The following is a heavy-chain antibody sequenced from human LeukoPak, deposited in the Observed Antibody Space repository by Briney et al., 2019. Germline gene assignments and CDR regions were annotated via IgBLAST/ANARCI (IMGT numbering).Heavy chain of an antibody. Sequence: GGSLRLSCAASVFTFSSYSMNWVREAPGKGLGWVSYISSSSSTIYYADSVKGRFTISRDNAKSSLYLQMNSLRAEDTAVYYCASPRREYSSSSVYYYYYMDVWGKGTTVIVSS. J-gene: IGHJ6*03. V-gene: IGHV3-48*01. CDR3: ASPRREYSSSSVYYYYYMDV. D-gene: IGHD6-6*01. CDR2: ISSSSSTI. CDR1: VFTFSSYS.